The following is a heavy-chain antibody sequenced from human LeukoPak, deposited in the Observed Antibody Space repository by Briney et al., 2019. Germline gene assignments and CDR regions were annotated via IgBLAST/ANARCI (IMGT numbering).Heavy chain of an antibody. CDR3: ARVRTVTYYGMDV. J-gene: IGHJ6*04. V-gene: IGHV3-7*03. CDR2: IKQDESEK. D-gene: IGHD4-17*01. CDR1: GFTFGSYW. Sequence: GGTLRLSCAASGFTFGSYWMSWVRQAPGKGLEWVANIKQDESEKYYVASVKGRFTISRDNHKNSLFLQMNSLRAEDTDVYYCARVRTVTYYGMDVWGKGTTVTVSS.